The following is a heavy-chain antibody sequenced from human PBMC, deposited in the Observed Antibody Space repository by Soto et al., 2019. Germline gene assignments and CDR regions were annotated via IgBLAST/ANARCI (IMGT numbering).Heavy chain of an antibody. CDR3: ARENVGSSPRRFDY. CDR1: GYTLPNFG. V-gene: IGHV1-18*01. J-gene: IGHJ4*01. CDR2: ISAYKTNT. D-gene: IGHD1-26*01. Sequence: ASVKVSCKASGYTLPNFGLSWVRQAPGQGLEWMGCISAYKTNTNYAQKFQGRVTMTTDTSTSTAFMELRGLRSDDTAVYYCARENVGSSPRRFDYWGQGTLVTVSS.